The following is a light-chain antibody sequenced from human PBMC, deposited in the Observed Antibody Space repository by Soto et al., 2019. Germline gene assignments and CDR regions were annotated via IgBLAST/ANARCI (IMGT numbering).Light chain of an antibody. V-gene: IGKV3D-11*02. J-gene: IGKJ4*01. CDR2: DAS. CDR3: QQYNNWLT. CDR1: QSLSRY. Sequence: EIALTQSPATLSLSPGERATLSCRASQSLSRYLAWYQQKPGQAPSLLIYDASNRATGIPARFSGSGPGTDFTLTISSLQSEDFAVYYCQQYNNWLTFGGGTKVDIK.